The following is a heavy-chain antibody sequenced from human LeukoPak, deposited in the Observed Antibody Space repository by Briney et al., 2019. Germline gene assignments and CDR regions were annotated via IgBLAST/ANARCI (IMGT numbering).Heavy chain of an antibody. CDR3: ARLRFTDYYYYGMDV. CDR2: IYYSGST. D-gene: IGHD3-10*01. CDR1: GGSISSYY. J-gene: IGHJ6*02. Sequence: SETLSLTCTVSGGSISSYYWSGIRQPPGKGLEWIGYIYYSGSTNYNPSLKSRVTISVDTSKNQFSLKLSSVTAADTAVYYCARLRFTDYYYYGMDVWGQGTTVTVSS. V-gene: IGHV4-59*08.